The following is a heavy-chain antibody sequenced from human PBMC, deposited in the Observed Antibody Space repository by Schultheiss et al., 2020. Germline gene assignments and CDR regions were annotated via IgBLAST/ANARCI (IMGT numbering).Heavy chain of an antibody. CDR3: AIVARGYSYGWFGAFDI. CDR2: FYYSGST. D-gene: IGHD5-18*01. J-gene: IGHJ3*02. Sequence: SETLSLTCTVSGGSISSSSYYWGWIRQPPGKGLEWIAHFYYSGSTSTYYNPSLKSRVTISVDTSKNQFSLKLSSVTAADTAVYYCAIVARGYSYGWFGAFDIWGQGTMVTVSS. V-gene: IGHV4-39*07. CDR1: GGSISSSSYY.